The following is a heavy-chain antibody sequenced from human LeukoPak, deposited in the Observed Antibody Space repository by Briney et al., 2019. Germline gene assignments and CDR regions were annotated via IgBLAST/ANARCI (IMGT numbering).Heavy chain of an antibody. D-gene: IGHD5-24*01. Sequence: SQTLSLTCTVSGGSISSGGYYWSWIRQHPGKGLEWIGYIYYSGSTCYNPSLKSRVTISVDTSKNQFSLKLSSVTAADTAVYYCARDLDGYTGMDVWGQGTTVTVSS. CDR1: GGSISSGGYY. CDR3: ARDLDGYTGMDV. V-gene: IGHV4-31*03. CDR2: IYYSGST. J-gene: IGHJ6*02.